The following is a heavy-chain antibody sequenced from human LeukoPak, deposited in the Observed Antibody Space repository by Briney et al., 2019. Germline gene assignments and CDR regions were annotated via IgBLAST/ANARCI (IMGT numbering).Heavy chain of an antibody. D-gene: IGHD2-21*01. CDR2: IPYDGTKE. Sequence: PGGSLRLSCAASGFTFDSYGMHWVRQAPGKGLEWVAVIPYDGTKEHYADSVKGRFTISRDNSKKTVYLQMNSLRPEDTAIYFCAREIIGGDDLWGQGTPVTVSS. J-gene: IGHJ5*02. CDR3: AREIIGGDDL. V-gene: IGHV3-30*03. CDR1: GFTFDSYG.